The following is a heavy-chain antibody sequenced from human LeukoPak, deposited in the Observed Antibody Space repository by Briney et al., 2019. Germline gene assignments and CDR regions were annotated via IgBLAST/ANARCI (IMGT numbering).Heavy chain of an antibody. D-gene: IGHD2-2*01. CDR2: ISYDGSNK. J-gene: IGHJ3*02. CDR3: AREFFGYQLIDAFDI. CDR1: GFTFSSYA. V-gene: IGHV3-30-3*01. Sequence: GGSLRLSCAASGFTFSSYAMHWVRQAPGKGLEWVAVISYDGSNKYYADSVKGRFTISRDNSKNTLYLQMNSLRAEDTAVYYCAREFFGYQLIDAFDIWGQGTMVTVSS.